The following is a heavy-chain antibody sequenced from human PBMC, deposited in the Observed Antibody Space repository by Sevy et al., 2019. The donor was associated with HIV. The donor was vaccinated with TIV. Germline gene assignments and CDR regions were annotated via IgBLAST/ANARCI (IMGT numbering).Heavy chain of an antibody. CDR1: GFTFRTYG. J-gene: IGHJ6*02. CDR2: ISHDGSHK. V-gene: IGHV3-30*18. Sequence: GGSLRLSCVASGFTFRTYGIHWVRQAPGKGLEWVAVISHDGSHKYNADSVRGRFIISRENSKNALYLQMSSLRVDDTAVYYWTKDLRPNLLYTDLWGGSSGMDVWGQGTTVTVSS. CDR3: TKDLRPNLLYTDLWGGSSGMDV. D-gene: IGHD3-3*01.